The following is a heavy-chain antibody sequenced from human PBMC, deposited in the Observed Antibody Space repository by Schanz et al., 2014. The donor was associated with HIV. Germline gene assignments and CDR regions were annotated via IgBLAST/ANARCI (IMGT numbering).Heavy chain of an antibody. D-gene: IGHD1-20*01. V-gene: IGHV3-33*01. CDR3: VRGPGYNMHLDY. Sequence: QVQLVESGGGVVQPGRSLRLSCAASGFSFSNYGMHWVRQAPGKGLEWVAVSWYDGSKKYHADSVKGRFTISRDNSKNTLYLQMNSLRAEDTGVYYCVRGPGYNMHLDYWGQGTLVTVSS. J-gene: IGHJ4*02. CDR1: GFSFSNYG. CDR2: SWYDGSKK.